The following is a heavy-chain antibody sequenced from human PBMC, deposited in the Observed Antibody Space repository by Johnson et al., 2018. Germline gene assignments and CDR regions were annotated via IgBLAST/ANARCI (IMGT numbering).Heavy chain of an antibody. CDR2: IFYTGTT. Sequence: QVQLQESGPGLVKPSETLSLTCTISGGSITTYYWPWIRQPPGRGLEWIGYIFYTGTTNYNPSLKSRVTMSVDTSNNQFSPRLSSVTAAYTAVYYCARGGSCTNGVCQTWVDVWGKGTTVTVSS. V-gene: IGHV4-59*01. J-gene: IGHJ6*04. D-gene: IGHD2-8*01. CDR3: ARGGSCTNGVCQTWVDV. CDR1: GGSITTYY.